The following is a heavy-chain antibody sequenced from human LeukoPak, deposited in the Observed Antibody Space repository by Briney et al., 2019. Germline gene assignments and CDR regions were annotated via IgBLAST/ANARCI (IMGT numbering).Heavy chain of an antibody. D-gene: IGHD3-22*01. CDR1: GFTFSSYA. V-gene: IGHV3-30*04. J-gene: IGHJ4*02. CDR3: ARNYDSTLDY. CDR2: ISYDGSNK. Sequence: PGGSLRLSCAASGFTFSSYAMHWVRQAPGKGLEWVAVISYDGSNKYYADSVKGRFTISRDNSKNTLYLQMNSLRAEDTAVYYCARNYDSTLDYWGQGTLVTVSS.